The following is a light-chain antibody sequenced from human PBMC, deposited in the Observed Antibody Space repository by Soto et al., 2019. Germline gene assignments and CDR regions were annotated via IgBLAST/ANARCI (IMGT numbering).Light chain of an antibody. CDR3: QQYDNSIT. J-gene: IGKJ5*01. CDR1: QSVSSNY. CDR2: GAS. V-gene: IGKV3-20*01. Sequence: EIVLTQSPDTLSLSPGESATLSCRASQSVSSNYLAWYQQKPGRAPRLLIYGASNRATGVPDRFSGSGSGTDFTLTISSFEPEDFAVFYCQQYDNSITFGQGTRLE.